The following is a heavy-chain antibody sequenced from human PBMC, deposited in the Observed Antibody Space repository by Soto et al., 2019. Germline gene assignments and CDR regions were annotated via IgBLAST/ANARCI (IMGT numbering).Heavy chain of an antibody. CDR1: GGTFSSYA. CDR2: IIPIFGTA. V-gene: IGHV1-69*12. J-gene: IGHJ2*01. D-gene: IGHD6-13*01. Sequence: QVQLVQSGAEVKKPGSSVKVSCKASGGTFSSYAISWVRQAPGQGLEWMGGIIPIFGTANFAQKFQGRVTITADESPSTANMELSSLRSEATAVYYCARDGPAAAAGTNNFDLWGRGTLVTVSS. CDR3: ARDGPAAAAGTNNFDL.